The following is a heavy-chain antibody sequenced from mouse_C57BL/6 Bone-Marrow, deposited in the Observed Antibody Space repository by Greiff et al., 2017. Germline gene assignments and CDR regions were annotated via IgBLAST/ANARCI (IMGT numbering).Heavy chain of an antibody. Sequence: QVQLQEPGPGLVAPSQSLSITCTVSGFSFTSYALSWVRQPPGTGLEWLGVIWTGGGTNYNSAFTSILSISKDKSKSQVFLKMNSLQTGDTARYYCARDLLWGYYAMDYWGQGTSVTVSS. D-gene: IGHD2-1*01. CDR3: ARDLLWGYYAMDY. CDR2: IWTGGGT. V-gene: IGHV2-9-1*01. CDR1: GFSFTSYA. J-gene: IGHJ4*01.